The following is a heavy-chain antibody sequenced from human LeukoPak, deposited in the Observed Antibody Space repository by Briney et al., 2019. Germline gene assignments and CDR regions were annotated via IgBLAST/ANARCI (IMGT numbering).Heavy chain of an antibody. V-gene: IGHV3-21*01. Sequence: GGSLRLSCAASGFTFSSYSMHWVRQAPGKGLEWVSSISSSSSYIYYADSVKGRFTISRDNAKNSLYLQMNSLRAEDTAVYYCARVITMIVVVDAFDIWGQGTMVTVSS. D-gene: IGHD3-22*01. CDR2: ISSSSSYI. J-gene: IGHJ3*02. CDR1: GFTFSSYS. CDR3: ARVITMIVVVDAFDI.